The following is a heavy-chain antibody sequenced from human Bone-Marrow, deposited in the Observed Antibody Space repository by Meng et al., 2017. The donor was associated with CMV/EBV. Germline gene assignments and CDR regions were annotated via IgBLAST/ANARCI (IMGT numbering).Heavy chain of an antibody. CDR3: ARRRIAALVSPFWYYYGMDV. CDR1: GGSVSSGSYY. D-gene: IGHD6-13*01. Sequence: SETLSLTCTVSGGSVSSGSYYWSWIRQPPGKGLEWIGYIYYSGSTNYNPSLKSRVTISVDTSKNQFSLKLSSVTAADTAVYYCARRRIAALVSPFWYYYGMDVWGQGTTVTGSS. V-gene: IGHV4-61*01. CDR2: IYYSGST. J-gene: IGHJ6*02.